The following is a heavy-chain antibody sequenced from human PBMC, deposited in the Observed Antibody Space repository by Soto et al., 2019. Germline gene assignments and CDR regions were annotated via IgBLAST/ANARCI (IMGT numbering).Heavy chain of an antibody. D-gene: IGHD3-3*01. CDR2: VYYSGST. CDR3: AASISIFGVVPF. Sequence: SETLSLTCTVSGGSVSRVSYYRSWIRQSPGKGLEWIGYVYYSGSTNYNPSLKSRVTISVDTSKNQFSLKLRSVTAADTAVYYGAASISIFGVVPFWGQGTLVTVSS. CDR1: GGSVSRVSYY. J-gene: IGHJ4*02. V-gene: IGHV4-61*01.